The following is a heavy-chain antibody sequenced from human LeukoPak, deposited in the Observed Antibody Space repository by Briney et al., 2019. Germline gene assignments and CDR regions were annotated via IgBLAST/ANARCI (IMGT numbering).Heavy chain of an antibody. CDR3: AKLSTTVTTWGLDY. CDR1: GFTFSSYG. J-gene: IGHJ4*02. D-gene: IGHD4-17*01. CDR2: IRYDGSNK. Sequence: GGSLRLSCAASGFTFSSYGMHWVRQAPGKGLEWVAFIRYDGSNKYYADSVKGRLTISRDNSKNTLYLQMNSLRAEDTAVYYCAKLSTTVTTWGLDYWGQGTLVTVSS. V-gene: IGHV3-30*02.